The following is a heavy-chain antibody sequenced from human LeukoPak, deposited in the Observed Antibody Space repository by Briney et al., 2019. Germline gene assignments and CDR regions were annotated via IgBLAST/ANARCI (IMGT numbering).Heavy chain of an antibody. D-gene: IGHD4-17*01. CDR3: ARAGYGDPHCDL. CDR2: IWYDGSNK. V-gene: IGHV3-33*01. J-gene: IGHJ5*02. Sequence: PGGSLRLSCAAWGYTLSNYGMHWLGQAPGKGLEWVAAIWYDGSNKYYGDSVKGRFTISRDNSKNTLYLQMNSWRAEDTAAYYCARAGYGDPHCDLWGQGTLVTVSS. CDR1: GYTLSNYG.